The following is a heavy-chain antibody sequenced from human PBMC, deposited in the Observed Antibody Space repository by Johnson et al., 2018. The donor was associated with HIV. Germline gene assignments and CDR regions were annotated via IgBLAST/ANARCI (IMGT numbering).Heavy chain of an antibody. CDR3: AREREFTMCDAFDI. Sequence: VQLVESGGGVVQPGRSLRLSCAASGFTFSSYAMHWVRQAPGKGLEWVANIKQDGSEKYYVDSVKCRSTIYRDNAKNSLYLQMNSLRAEETAVYYCAREREFTMCDAFDIWGQGTMVTVSS. CDR1: GFTFSSYA. CDR2: IKQDGSEK. V-gene: IGHV3-7*01. D-gene: IGHD3-10*02. J-gene: IGHJ3*02.